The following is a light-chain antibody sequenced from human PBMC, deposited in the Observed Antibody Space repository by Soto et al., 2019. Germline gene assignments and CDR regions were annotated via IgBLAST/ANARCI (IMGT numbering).Light chain of an antibody. CDR3: QQRGTWTRT. J-gene: IGKJ1*01. CDR1: QSVSNY. Sequence: IVLTQSPATLSLSPGERATLSCRASQSVSNYLVWYQQKPGQAPRLLIYDGSNSATGIPASFSGSGSGTDFTLTISSLEPDDFAVYYCQQRGTWTRTFDQGTKVEMK. CDR2: DGS. V-gene: IGKV3-11*01.